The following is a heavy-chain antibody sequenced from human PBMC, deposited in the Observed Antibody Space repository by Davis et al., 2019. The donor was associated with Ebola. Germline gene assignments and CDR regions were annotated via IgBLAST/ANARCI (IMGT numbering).Heavy chain of an antibody. CDR2: IFYSGST. J-gene: IGHJ4*02. CDR3: ARDFVY. CDR1: GASISSSSYY. V-gene: IGHV4-39*02. Sequence: SETLSLTCTVSGASISSSSYYWGWIRQPPGKGLEWIASIFYSGSTYYNPSLKSRVTMSLDTSKNQVSLKLSSVTVADTAVYFCARDFVYWGQGTLVTVSS.